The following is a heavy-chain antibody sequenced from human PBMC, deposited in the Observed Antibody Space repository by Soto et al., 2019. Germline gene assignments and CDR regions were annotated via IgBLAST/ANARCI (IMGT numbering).Heavy chain of an antibody. CDR3: ACSGYSYVFDY. Sequence: GGSLRLSCAASGFTFSSYGMHWVRQAPGKGLEWVAVISYDGSNKYYADSVKGRFTISRDNSKNTLYLQMNSLRAEDTAVYYCACSGYSYVFDYWGQGTLVTVSS. J-gene: IGHJ4*02. CDR1: GFTFSSYG. D-gene: IGHD5-18*01. CDR2: ISYDGSNK. V-gene: IGHV3-30*03.